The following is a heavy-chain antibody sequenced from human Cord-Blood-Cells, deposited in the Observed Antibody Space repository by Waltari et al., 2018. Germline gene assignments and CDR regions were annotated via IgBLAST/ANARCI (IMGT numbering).Heavy chain of an antibody. J-gene: IGHJ2*01. D-gene: IGHD3-16*01. CDR3: ARAIGIRPYWYFDL. CDR1: GYTFTSYG. CDR2: ISAYIGNT. V-gene: IGHV1-18*01. Sequence: QVQLVQSGAEVKKPGASVKVSCKASGYTFTSYGISWVRQAPGQGLEWMGWISAYIGNTNYAQKLQGRVTMTTDISTSTAYRELMSLRSDDTAGYYCARAIGIRPYWYFDLWGRGTLVTVPP.